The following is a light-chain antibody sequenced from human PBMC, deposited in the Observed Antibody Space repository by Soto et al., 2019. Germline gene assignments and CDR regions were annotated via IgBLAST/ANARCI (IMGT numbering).Light chain of an antibody. Sequence: SVLTQPPSVSGAPGQRVTIACTGNNSNIGTGFDVHWYRHFPGAAPKLLLSGTSHRPSGVPDRFSGAKCGTSASLSITGLLADDEADYYCQTSDSGFFGMIFGTGTKLTVL. CDR1: NSNIGTGFD. J-gene: IGLJ1*01. V-gene: IGLV1-40*01. CDR3: QTSDSGFFGMI. CDR2: GTS.